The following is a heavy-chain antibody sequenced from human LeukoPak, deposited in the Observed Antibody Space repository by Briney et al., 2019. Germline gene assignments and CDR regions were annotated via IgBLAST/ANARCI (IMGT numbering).Heavy chain of an antibody. V-gene: IGHV3-30*04. J-gene: IGHJ6*03. CDR1: GFTFSSYA. Sequence: PGGSLRLSCAASGFTFSSYAMHWVRQAPGKGLEWVAVISYDGSNKYYADSVKGRFTISRDNAKNSLYLQMNSLRAEDTAVYYCARVVPAARGIYYYYYMDVWGKGTTVTVSS. D-gene: IGHD2-2*01. CDR2: ISYDGSNK. CDR3: ARVVPAARGIYYYYYMDV.